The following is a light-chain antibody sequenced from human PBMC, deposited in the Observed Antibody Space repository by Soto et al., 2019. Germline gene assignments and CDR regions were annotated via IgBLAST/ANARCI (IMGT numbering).Light chain of an antibody. CDR1: QSVGSK. CDR2: GAS. V-gene: IGKV3-15*01. Sequence: LLTHSAATLSVSAGAGATLSCTASQSVGSKLAWYQQKPGQTPRVLIYGASTRAIGIPARFSGSGFGTEFTLTISSLKSEDFVVYYCQQYSNWPLLSFGGGTKVDIK. J-gene: IGKJ4*01. CDR3: QQYSNWPLLS.